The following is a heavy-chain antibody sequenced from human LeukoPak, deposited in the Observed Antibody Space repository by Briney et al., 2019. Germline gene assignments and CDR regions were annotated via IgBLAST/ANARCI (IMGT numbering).Heavy chain of an antibody. D-gene: IGHD2-15*01. CDR1: GFTFNNYD. CDR2: ISGSGDST. Sequence: PGGSLRLSCAASGFTFNNYDMTWLRQAPGKGLEWVSGISGSGDSTYYADSVKGRFTISRDNSKDTLYLQMNTLRAEDTAIYYCAKGRSEVVLAAMNYWGQGTLVTVSS. J-gene: IGHJ4*02. CDR3: AKGRSEVVLAAMNY. V-gene: IGHV3-23*01.